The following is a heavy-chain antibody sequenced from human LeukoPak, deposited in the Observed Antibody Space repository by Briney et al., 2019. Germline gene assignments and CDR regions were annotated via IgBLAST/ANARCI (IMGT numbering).Heavy chain of an antibody. CDR3: ARDHRMTYFDY. CDR2: ISSISNHI. D-gene: IGHD2-15*01. J-gene: IGHJ4*02. CDR1: GFTLSSYS. Sequence: GGSLRLSCAASGFTLSSYSMNWVRQAPGKGLEWVSSISSISNHIYYADSVKGRFTISRDNAKNSLYLQMNSLRAEDTAVYYCARDHRMTYFDYWGQGTLVTVSS. V-gene: IGHV3-21*01.